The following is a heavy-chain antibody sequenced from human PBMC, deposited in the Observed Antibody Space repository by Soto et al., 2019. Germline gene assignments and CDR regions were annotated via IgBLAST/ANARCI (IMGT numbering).Heavy chain of an antibody. V-gene: IGHV3-7*03. CDR1: GFTFSSYW. J-gene: IGHJ6*02. Sequence: PGGSLRLSCAASGFTFSSYWMSWVRQAPGKGLEWVANIKQDGSEEYYVDSVKGRFTISRDNAKNSLYLQMNSLRAEDTAVYYCAREVSSGWNTLYYYYYYGMDVWGQGTTVTVSS. CDR2: IKQDGSEE. D-gene: IGHD6-19*01. CDR3: AREVSSGWNTLYYYYYYGMDV.